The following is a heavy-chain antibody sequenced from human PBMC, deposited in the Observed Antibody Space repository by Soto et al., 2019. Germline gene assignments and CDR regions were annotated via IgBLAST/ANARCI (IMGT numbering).Heavy chain of an antibody. CDR2: IHHSGST. D-gene: IGHD3-16*01. Sequence: QVQLQESGPGLVKPWGTLSLTCGVSGGSVSRDNWWSWVRQPPGKGLEWIGEIHHSGSTNYSPSRKSLVTMSVDKSRNPFSLKLTSGTAADTAVYYCAENGSYDLVNWGQGTLVTVSS. V-gene: IGHV4-4*02. CDR1: GGSVSRDNW. J-gene: IGHJ4*02. CDR3: AENGSYDLVN.